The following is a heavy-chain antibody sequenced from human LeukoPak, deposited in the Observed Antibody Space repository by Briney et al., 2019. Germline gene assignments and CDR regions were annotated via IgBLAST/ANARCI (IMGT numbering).Heavy chain of an antibody. Sequence: PSETLSLTCVVSGGSINTDNWWGWVRQPPGKGLEWIGEIYHSGSTNYNPSLKSRVTISVDTSKNQFSLKLSSVTAADTAVYYCARVRYSYGYYYYYGMDVWGQGTTVTVSS. J-gene: IGHJ6*02. CDR2: IYHSGST. CDR1: GGSINTDNW. D-gene: IGHD5-18*01. CDR3: ARVRYSYGYYYYYGMDV. V-gene: IGHV4-4*02.